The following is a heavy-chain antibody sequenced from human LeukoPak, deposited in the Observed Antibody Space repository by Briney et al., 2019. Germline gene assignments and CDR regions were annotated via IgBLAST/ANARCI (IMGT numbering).Heavy chain of an antibody. D-gene: IGHD5-12*01. CDR1: GFXFSPYW. J-gene: IGHJ4*02. V-gene: IGHV3-74*01. Sequence: GGSLRLSCAASGFXFSPYWMHWVRQAPGKGLVWVSLISSDGRSTSYADSVTGRFTISRDNAKNTLYLQMNSLRAEDTAVYYCTRQLATLPDDYWGQGTLVTVSS. CDR3: TRQLATLPDDY. CDR2: ISSDGRST.